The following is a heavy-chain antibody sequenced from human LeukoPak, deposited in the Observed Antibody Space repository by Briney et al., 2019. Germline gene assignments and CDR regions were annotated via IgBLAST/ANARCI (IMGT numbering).Heavy chain of an antibody. Sequence: GGSLRLSCAASGFTFSSYWMSWVRQAPGKRLEWVANIKEDGSEKYYVDSVKGRFTISRDNAKNSQYLQMNSLRDEDTALYYCARDKPSGSTSGSAFDVWGQGTMVTVSS. CDR1: GFTFSSYW. J-gene: IGHJ3*01. CDR2: IKEDGSEK. D-gene: IGHD1-26*01. V-gene: IGHV3-7*01. CDR3: ARDKPSGSTSGSAFDV.